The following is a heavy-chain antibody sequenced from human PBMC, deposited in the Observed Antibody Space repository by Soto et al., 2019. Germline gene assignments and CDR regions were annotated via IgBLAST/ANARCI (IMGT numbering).Heavy chain of an antibody. CDR2: ISYDGSNK. J-gene: IGHJ5*02. CDR3: SRGAEYYDFWSGPGWWFDP. CDR1: GFTFSSYA. Sequence: GGSLRLSCAASGFTFSSYAMHWVRQAPGKGLEWVAVISYDGSNKYYAVSVKGRFTISRDNSKNTLYLQMNSLRAEDTAVYYCSRGAEYYDFWSGPGWWFDPWGQGTLVTVS. V-gene: IGHV3-30-3*01. D-gene: IGHD3-3*01.